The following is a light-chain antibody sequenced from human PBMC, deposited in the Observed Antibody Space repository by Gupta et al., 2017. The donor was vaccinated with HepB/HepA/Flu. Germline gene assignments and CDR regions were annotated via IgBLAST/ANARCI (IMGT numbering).Light chain of an antibody. V-gene: IGLV2-14*03. CDR2: DVS. J-gene: IGLJ1*01. Sequence: QSALTQPASVSGSPGQSITISCTGTSSDVGGHNFVSWYQQHPDKAPKLMIYDVSRRPSGVSNRFSGSKSGNMASLTIAGLRAEDEADYYCSSFTSTSTLYVFGSGTKVTVL. CDR3: SSFTSTSTLYV. CDR1: SSDVGGHNF.